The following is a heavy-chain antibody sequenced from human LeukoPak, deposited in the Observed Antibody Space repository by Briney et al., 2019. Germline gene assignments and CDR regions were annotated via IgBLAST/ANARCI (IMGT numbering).Heavy chain of an antibody. D-gene: IGHD1-14*01. J-gene: IGHJ4*02. CDR2: IYYSGST. CDR3: ASLDYAGTPFDY. CDR1: GGSTSSSSYY. Sequence: SETLSLTCSVSGGSTSSSSYYWSWIRQPPGKGLEWIGSIYYSGSTYYNPSLKSRVTISVDTSKNQFSLKLSSVTAADTAVYYCASLDYAGTPFDYWGQGTLVTVSS. V-gene: IGHV4-39*07.